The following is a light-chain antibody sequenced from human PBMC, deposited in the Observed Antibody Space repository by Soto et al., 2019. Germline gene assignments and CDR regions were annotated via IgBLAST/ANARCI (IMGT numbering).Light chain of an antibody. V-gene: IGKV1-5*01. CDR1: QSISSW. Sequence: DIKMTQSPSTLSAYVGDRVTITCRASQSISSWLAWYQQKPGKAPKLLIYDASSLESGVPSRFSGSGSGTEFTLTINRLQPDDFATYYCQHYNSFPWTFGQGTKVDIK. CDR2: DAS. CDR3: QHYNSFPWT. J-gene: IGKJ1*01.